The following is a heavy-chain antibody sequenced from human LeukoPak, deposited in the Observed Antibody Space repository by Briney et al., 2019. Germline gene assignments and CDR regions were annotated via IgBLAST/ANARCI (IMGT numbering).Heavy chain of an antibody. CDR3: VLGSPFDY. J-gene: IGHJ4*02. D-gene: IGHD3-10*01. Sequence: PGGSLRLSCAASGFTFSSYSMNWVRQAPGKGLEWVSYISSNSRSIYYADSVKGRFTISRDNANNSLSLQMNSLRDEDTAVYYCVLGSPFDYWGQGTLVTVSS. CDR1: GFTFSSYS. V-gene: IGHV3-48*02. CDR2: ISSNSRSI.